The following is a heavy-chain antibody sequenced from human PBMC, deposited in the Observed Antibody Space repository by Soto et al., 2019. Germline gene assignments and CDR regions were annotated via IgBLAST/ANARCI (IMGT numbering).Heavy chain of an antibody. V-gene: IGHV3-72*01. CDR2: TRDKPNNYAA. J-gene: IGHJ4*02. CDR3: ARDTGGSYDY. Sequence: EGQLVQSGGGLVQPGGSLRLSCTASGFAFDDYYMDWVRQVPGKGLEWIGRTRDKPNNYAAEYVASVKGRFTISRDASKDSMYLQMNTVKTEETAVYYCARDTGGSYDYWGQGALVIVSS. D-gene: IGHD1-26*01. CDR1: GFAFDDYY.